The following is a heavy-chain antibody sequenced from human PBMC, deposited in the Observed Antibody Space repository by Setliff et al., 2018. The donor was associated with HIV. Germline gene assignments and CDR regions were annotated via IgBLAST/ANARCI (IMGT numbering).Heavy chain of an antibody. V-gene: IGHV3-21*01. D-gene: IGHD3-10*01. CDR3: ATLPSRDMDV. CDR1: GFAFDNYC. CDR2: ISSSSSYI. J-gene: IGHJ6*02. Sequence: GGSLRLSCAASGFAFDNYCMTWVRQAPGKGLEWVSSISSSSSYIYYADSVKGRFTISRDNAKNSLYLQMNSLRAEDTAVYYCATLPSRDMDVWGQGTTVTVSS.